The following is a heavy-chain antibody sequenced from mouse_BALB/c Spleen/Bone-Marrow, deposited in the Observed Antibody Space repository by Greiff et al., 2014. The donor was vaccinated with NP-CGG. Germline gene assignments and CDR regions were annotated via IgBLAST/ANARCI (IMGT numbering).Heavy chain of an antibody. D-gene: IGHD3-1*01. J-gene: IGHJ2*01. CDR2: IWSGGST. V-gene: IGHV2-2*02. CDR1: GFSLTTYG. Sequence: VMLVESGPGLVQPSQSLSITCTVSGFSLTTYGVHWVRQSPGKGLEWLGVIWSGGSTDYNAAFISRLSISKDNSKSQVFFKMNSLQANDTAIYYCARNHRGYYFDYWGQGTTLTVSS. CDR3: ARNHRGYYFDY.